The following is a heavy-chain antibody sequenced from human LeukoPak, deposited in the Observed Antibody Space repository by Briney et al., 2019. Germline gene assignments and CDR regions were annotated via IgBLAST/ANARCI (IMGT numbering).Heavy chain of an antibody. CDR2: ISYDGSNK. CDR3: ARDRCTNGVCYYFDY. CDR1: GFTLSSYA. D-gene: IGHD2-8*01. Sequence: GGSLRLSCAASGFTLSSYAMHWVRQAPGKGLEWVAVISYDGSNKYYADSVKGRFTISRDNSKNTLYLQMNSLRAEDTAVYYCARDRCTNGVCYYFDYWGQGTLVTVSS. V-gene: IGHV3-30-3*01. J-gene: IGHJ4*02.